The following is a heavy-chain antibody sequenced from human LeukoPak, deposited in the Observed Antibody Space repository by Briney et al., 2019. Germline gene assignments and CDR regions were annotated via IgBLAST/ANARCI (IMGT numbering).Heavy chain of an antibody. J-gene: IGHJ4*02. CDR1: GFTFSSYG. D-gene: IGHD1-20*01. CDR3: AKDYNWNDSYFDY. CDR2: ISYDGSNK. Sequence: GGSLILSCAASGFTFSSYGMHWVRQAPGKGLEWVAVISYDGSNKYYADSVKGRFTISRDNSKNTLYLQMNSLRAEDTAVYYCAKDYNWNDSYFDYWGQGTLVTVSS. V-gene: IGHV3-30*18.